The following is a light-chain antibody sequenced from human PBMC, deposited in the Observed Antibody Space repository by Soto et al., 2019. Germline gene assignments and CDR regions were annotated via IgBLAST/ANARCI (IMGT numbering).Light chain of an antibody. Sequence: QSVLTQPASVSGSPGQSITISCTGTSSDVGGYNYVSWFQQHPGTAPKLMISDVSNRPSGVSHRFSGAKSGSTASLTISGLQAEDDADYYCSSYTSSSTLYVFGTGTKLTVL. V-gene: IGLV2-14*01. CDR1: SSDVGGYNY. J-gene: IGLJ1*01. CDR2: DVS. CDR3: SSYTSSSTLYV.